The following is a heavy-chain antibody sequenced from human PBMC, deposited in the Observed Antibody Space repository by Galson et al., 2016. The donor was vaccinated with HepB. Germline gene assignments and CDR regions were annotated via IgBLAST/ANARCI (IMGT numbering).Heavy chain of an antibody. J-gene: IGHJ3*02. V-gene: IGHV4-59*01. D-gene: IGHD2-21*02. CDR2: IYYSGGT. Sequence: ETLSLTCTVSSGSISTYYWSWIRQPPGKGLEWIGFIYYSGGTNYNPSLKSRVTISVDTSKNQFSLKLTSVTAADTAVYYCARGLTSIDAFDIWGQGTMVTVSS. CDR3: ARGLTSIDAFDI. CDR1: SGSISTYY.